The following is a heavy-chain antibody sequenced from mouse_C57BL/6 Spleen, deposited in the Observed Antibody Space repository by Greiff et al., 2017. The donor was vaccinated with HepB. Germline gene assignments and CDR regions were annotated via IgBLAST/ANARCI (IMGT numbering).Heavy chain of an antibody. Sequence: ESGPGLVKPSQSLSLTCSVTGYSITSGYYWNWIRQFPGNKLEWMGYISYDGSNNYNPSLKNRISITRDTSKNQFFLKLNSVTTEDTATYYCATVCGSSPSWYFDVWGTGTTVTVSS. CDR1: GYSITSGYY. J-gene: IGHJ1*03. D-gene: IGHD1-1*01. CDR3: ATVCGSSPSWYFDV. V-gene: IGHV3-6*01. CDR2: ISYDGSN.